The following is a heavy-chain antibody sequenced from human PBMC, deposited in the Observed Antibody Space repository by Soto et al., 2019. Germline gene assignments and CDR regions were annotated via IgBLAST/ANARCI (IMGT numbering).Heavy chain of an antibody. Sequence: EVQLVESGGGLVKPGGSLRLSCAASGFTFSNAWMSWVRQAPGKGLEWVGHFKSKTDGGTTHYAAPVKGRFTISRDESKITQHLHMNSLNTEDTGVYSCTTVAYYWGSASPLFVYWGQGILVTVSS. CDR2: FKSKTDGGTT. J-gene: IGHJ4*02. D-gene: IGHD3-10*01. CDR3: TTVAYYWGSASPLFVY. CDR1: GFTFSNAW. V-gene: IGHV3-15*01.